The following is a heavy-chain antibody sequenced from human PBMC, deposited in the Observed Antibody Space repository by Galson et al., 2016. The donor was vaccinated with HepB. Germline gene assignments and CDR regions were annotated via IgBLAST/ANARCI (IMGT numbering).Heavy chain of an antibody. Sequence: SLRLSCAVSGFTFSDYYMTWIRQAPGKGLEWVSYISSSGSPVYYADSAKGRFTISRDNSKNTLSLQMNSLRPEDTAVYYCAIPDYWGQGTLVTVSS. CDR1: GFTFSDYY. CDR3: AIPDY. CDR2: ISSSGSPV. J-gene: IGHJ4*02. V-gene: IGHV3-11*04.